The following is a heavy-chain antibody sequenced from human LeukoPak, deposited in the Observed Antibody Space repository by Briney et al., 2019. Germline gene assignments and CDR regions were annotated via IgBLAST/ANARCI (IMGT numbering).Heavy chain of an antibody. CDR2: MDKSGGT. J-gene: IGHJ4*02. D-gene: IGHD2-8*01. V-gene: IGHV4-59*01. Sequence: SETLSLTCTVSGGSISGFYWSWIRQPPGKGLEWIGYMDKSGGTTYNPSLKSRVTISVDTSKNQFSLKLSSVTAADTAVYFCARGGGCTTTSCDFDWWGQGTQVTVSS. CDR1: GGSISGFY. CDR3: ARGGGCTTTSCDFDW.